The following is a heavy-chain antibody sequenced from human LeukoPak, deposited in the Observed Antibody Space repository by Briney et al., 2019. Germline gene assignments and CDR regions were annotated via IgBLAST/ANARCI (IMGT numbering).Heavy chain of an antibody. V-gene: IGHV3-7*01. CDR1: GFTFSSW. Sequence: PGGSLRLSCAASGFTFSSWMTWVRQAPGKGLEWVANIKQDGSEEQYADSVKGRFTISRDNAKNSLYLQMNSLRAEDTAVYFCARDPYCGGDCYSGYGALDIWGQGTMVTVS. CDR2: IKQDGSEE. D-gene: IGHD2-21*02. CDR3: ARDPYCGGDCYSGYGALDI. J-gene: IGHJ3*02.